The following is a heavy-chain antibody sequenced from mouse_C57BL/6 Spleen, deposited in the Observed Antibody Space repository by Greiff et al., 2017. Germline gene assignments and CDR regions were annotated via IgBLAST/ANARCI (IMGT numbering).Heavy chain of an antibody. CDR1: GFTFSDYY. CDR2: INYDGSST. J-gene: IGHJ1*03. V-gene: IGHV5-16*01. CDR3: ARDGISTGYFDV. Sequence: EVKLVESEGGLVQPGSSMKLSCTASGFTFSDYYMAWVRQVPEKGLEWVANINYDGSSTYYLDSLKSRFIISRDNAKNILYLQMSSLKSEDTATYYCARDGISTGYFDVWGTGTTVTVSS.